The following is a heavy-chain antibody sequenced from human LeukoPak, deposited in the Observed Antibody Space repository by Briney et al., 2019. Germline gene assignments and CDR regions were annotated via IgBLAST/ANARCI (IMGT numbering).Heavy chain of an antibody. Sequence: GGSLRLSCAVSGFVFSDAWMSWVRQAPGKGLEWVGRIESKTNGGTTDYAAPVKGRFSISRDDSKNTLLLQMYSLRTEDTGVYYCSTMSAIFGVVIPDYWGQGTLVSVSP. CDR3: STMSAIFGVVIPDY. V-gene: IGHV3-15*04. J-gene: IGHJ4*02. D-gene: IGHD3-3*01. CDR2: IESKTNGGTT. CDR1: GFVFSDAW.